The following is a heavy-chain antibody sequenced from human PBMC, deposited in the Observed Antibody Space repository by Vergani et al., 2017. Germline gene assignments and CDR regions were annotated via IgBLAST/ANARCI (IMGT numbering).Heavy chain of an antibody. Sequence: EVQLLESGGVVVQPGGSLRLSCAASGFTFDDYTMHWVRQAPGKGLEWVSLISWVGGSTYYADSVKGRFTISRDNSKNSLYLQKNSLRTEDTALYYCAKDIIGWAEYCYCNYSMDVWGQGTKVTVSS. CDR2: ISWVGGST. D-gene: IGHD6-19*01. J-gene: IGHJ6*02. CDR1: GFTFDDYT. V-gene: IGHV3-43*01. CDR3: AKDIIGWAEYCYCNYSMDV.